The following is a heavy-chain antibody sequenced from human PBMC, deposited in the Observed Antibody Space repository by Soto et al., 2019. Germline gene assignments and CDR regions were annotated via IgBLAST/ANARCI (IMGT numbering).Heavy chain of an antibody. J-gene: IGHJ4*02. CDR2: IYPGDSDT. CDR3: ARRTDTSYSSGWYYFDY. D-gene: IGHD6-19*01. Sequence: GESLKISCKGSGYSFTSYWIGWVRQMPGKALEWMGIIYPGDSDTRYSPSFQGQVTISADKSISTAYLQWSSLKASDTAMYYCARRTDTSYSSGWYYFDYWGQGTLVTVSS. V-gene: IGHV5-51*01. CDR1: GYSFTSYW.